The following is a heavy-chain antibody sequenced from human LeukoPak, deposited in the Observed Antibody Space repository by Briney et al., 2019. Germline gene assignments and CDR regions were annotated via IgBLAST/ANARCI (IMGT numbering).Heavy chain of an antibody. V-gene: IGHV4-31*03. CDR1: GGSISSGGYY. Sequence: TLSLTCTVSGGSISSGGYYWSWIRQHPGKGLEWIGYIYYSGSTYYNPSLKSRVTISVDTSKNQFSLKLSSVTAADTAVYYCARVPYGALDAFDIWGQGTMVTVSS. CDR2: IYYSGST. J-gene: IGHJ3*02. CDR3: ARVPYGALDAFDI. D-gene: IGHD1-26*01.